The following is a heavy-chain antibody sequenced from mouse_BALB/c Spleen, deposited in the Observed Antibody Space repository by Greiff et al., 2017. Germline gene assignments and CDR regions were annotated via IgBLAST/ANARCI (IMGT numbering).Heavy chain of an antibody. CDR3: TRGGFYYGSSPSFYAMDY. V-gene: IGHV1-69*02. J-gene: IGHJ4*01. CDR1: GYTFTSYW. Sequence: QVQLQQPGAELVRPGASVKLSCKASGYTFTSYWINWVKQRPGQGLEWIGNIYPSDSYTNYNQKFKDKATLTVDKSSSTAYMQLSSPTSEDSAVYYCTRGGFYYGSSPSFYAMDYWGQGTSVTVSS. CDR2: IYPSDSYT. D-gene: IGHD1-1*01.